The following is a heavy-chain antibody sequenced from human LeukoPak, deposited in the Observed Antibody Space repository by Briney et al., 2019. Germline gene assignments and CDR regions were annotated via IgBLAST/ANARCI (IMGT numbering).Heavy chain of an antibody. V-gene: IGHV3-21*06. CDR1: GFTFSSYT. D-gene: IGHD3-9*01. J-gene: IGHJ3*02. Sequence: PGGSLRLSCAASGFTFSSYTMNWVRQAPGKGLEWVSSISSSSSYIYYADSVKGRFTIPRDNAKNSLYLQMNSLRAEDTAVYYCARDTYDILTGYYKWAFDIWGQGTMDSVSS. CDR3: ARDTYDILTGYYKWAFDI. CDR2: ISSSSSYI.